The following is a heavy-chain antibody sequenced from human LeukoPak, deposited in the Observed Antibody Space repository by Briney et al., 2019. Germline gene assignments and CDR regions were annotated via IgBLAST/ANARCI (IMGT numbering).Heavy chain of an antibody. Sequence: ASVKVSCKASGYTFTSYYMHWVRQAPGQGLEWMGIINPSGGSTSYAQKFQSRVTMTRDMSTSTVYMELSSLRSEDTAVYYCARALIAARTFDYWGQGTLVTVSS. CDR3: ARALIAARTFDY. J-gene: IGHJ4*02. V-gene: IGHV1-46*01. D-gene: IGHD6-6*01. CDR1: GYTFTSYY. CDR2: INPSGGST.